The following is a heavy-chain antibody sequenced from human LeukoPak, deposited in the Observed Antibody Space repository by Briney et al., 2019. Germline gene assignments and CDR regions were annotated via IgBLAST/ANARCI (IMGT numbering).Heavy chain of an antibody. CDR3: ASATTYCGADCYPLDAFDI. Sequence: ASVKVSCKASGYTFTGYYMHWVRQAPGQGLGWMGWINPNSGGTNYAQKFLGRITMTRDTSITTAYMELSRLRSDDTAVYYCASATTYCGADCYPLDAFDIWGQGTMVTVSS. D-gene: IGHD2-21*02. J-gene: IGHJ3*02. V-gene: IGHV1-2*02. CDR1: GYTFTGYY. CDR2: INPNSGGT.